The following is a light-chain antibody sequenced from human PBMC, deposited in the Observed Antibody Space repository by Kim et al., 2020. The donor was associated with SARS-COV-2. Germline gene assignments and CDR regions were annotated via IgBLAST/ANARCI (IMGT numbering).Light chain of an antibody. J-gene: IGLJ3*02. CDR1: SSDVGSYNR. CDR2: EVS. Sequence: GQSDTISCTGTSSDVGSYNRVSWYQQPPGTAPKLIIYEVSNRPSGVPDRFSGSKSGNTASLTISGLQAEDEADYYCSSQTITSTWVFGGGTQLTVL. CDR3: SSQTITSTWV. V-gene: IGLV2-18*02.